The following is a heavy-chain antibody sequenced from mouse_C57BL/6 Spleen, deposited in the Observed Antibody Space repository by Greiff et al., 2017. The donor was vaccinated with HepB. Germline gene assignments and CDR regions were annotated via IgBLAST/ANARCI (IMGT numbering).Heavy chain of an antibody. D-gene: IGHD2-4*01. CDR2: IYPGSGNT. CDR1: GYTFTDYY. V-gene: IGHV1-76*01. CDR3: AREKIYYDYDRGFAY. J-gene: IGHJ3*01. Sequence: VQLQQSGAELVRPGASVKLSCKASGYTFTDYYINWVKQRPGQGLEWIARIYPGSGNTYYNEKFKGKATLTAEISSSTSYMQLSSLTSEDSAVYFCAREKIYYDYDRGFAYWGQGTLVTVSA.